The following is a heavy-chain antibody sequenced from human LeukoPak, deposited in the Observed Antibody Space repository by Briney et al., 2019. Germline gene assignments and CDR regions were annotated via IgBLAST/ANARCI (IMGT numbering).Heavy chain of an antibody. CDR2: IIPILGIA. J-gene: IGHJ4*02. V-gene: IGHV1-69*04. CDR1: GYTFTSYG. D-gene: IGHD4-17*01. Sequence: SVKVSCKASGYTFTSYGISWVRQAPGQGLEWMGRIIPILGIANYAQKFQGRVTITADKSTSTAYMELSSLRSEDTAVYYCAREVYGDYGSYFDYWGQGTLVTVSS. CDR3: AREVYGDYGSYFDY.